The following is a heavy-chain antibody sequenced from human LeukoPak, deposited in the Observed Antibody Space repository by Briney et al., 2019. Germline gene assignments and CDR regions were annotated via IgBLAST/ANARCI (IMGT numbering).Heavy chain of an antibody. CDR1: GDSVSSNSAA. V-gene: IGHV6-1*01. Sequence: SQTLSLTCAISGDSVSSNSAAWNWIRQSPSRGLEWLGRTYYRSKWYNDYAVSVKSRIVINPDTSKNQFSLKLSSVTAADTAVYYCARVGSHTVPRNGWFDPWGQGTLVTVSS. J-gene: IGHJ5*02. CDR2: TYYRSKWYN. D-gene: IGHD1-14*01. CDR3: ARVGSHTVPRNGWFDP.